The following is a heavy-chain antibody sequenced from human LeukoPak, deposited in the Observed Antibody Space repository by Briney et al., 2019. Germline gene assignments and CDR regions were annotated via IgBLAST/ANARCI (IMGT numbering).Heavy chain of an antibody. J-gene: IGHJ4*02. D-gene: IGHD5-12*01. CDR1: GFTFSSYS. CDR3: ARDRPGYSGYDFDY. V-gene: IGHV3-21*01. CDR2: ISSSSSYI. Sequence: GGSLRLSCAASGFTFSSYSMNWVRQAPGKGLEWVSSISSSSSYIYYADSVKGRFTISRDNAKNSLYLQMNSLRAEDTAVYYCARDRPGYSGYDFDYWGQGTLDTVSS.